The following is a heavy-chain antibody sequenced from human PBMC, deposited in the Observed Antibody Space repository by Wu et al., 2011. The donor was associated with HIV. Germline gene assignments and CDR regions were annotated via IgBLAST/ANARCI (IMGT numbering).Heavy chain of an antibody. CDR2: IIPIFGTG. D-gene: IGHD2-21*01. CDR1: GGTFSSYV. J-gene: IGHJ4*02. Sequence: QVQLLQSGAEVKKPGSSVKVSCKASGGTFSSYVISWVRQAPGQGLEWMGGIIPIFGTGKYAQKFQGRVTITADKSTSTAYMELRSLRSEDTAVYYCARDFGGDEEYWGQGTLVTVSS. V-gene: IGHV1-69*14. CDR3: ARDFGGDEEY.